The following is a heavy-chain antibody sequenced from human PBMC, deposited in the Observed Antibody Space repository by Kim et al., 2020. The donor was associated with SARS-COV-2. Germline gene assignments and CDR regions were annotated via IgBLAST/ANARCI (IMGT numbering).Heavy chain of an antibody. CDR2: T. D-gene: IGHD6-19*01. CDR3: AGSYSRGWYDY. J-gene: IGHJ4*02. V-gene: IGHV1-3*01. Sequence: TKYSQKSQGRVTITSDTSASTAYMELSSLRSEDTAVYYCAGSYSRGWYDYWGQGTLVTVSS.